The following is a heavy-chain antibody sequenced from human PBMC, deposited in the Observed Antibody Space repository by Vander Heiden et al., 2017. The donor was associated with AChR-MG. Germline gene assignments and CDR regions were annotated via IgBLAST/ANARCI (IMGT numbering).Heavy chain of an antibody. D-gene: IGHD3-10*01. J-gene: IGHJ4*02. CDR2: ISYDGSNK. CDR1: GFTFSGYG. Sequence: QVQLVESGGCVVQPGRSLRLSCAASGFTFSGYGMHWVRQAPGKGLEWVAVISYDGSNKYYADSVKGRFTISRDNSKNTLYLQMNSLRAEDTAVYYCAKDRYGSGSYPLIDYWGQGTLVTVSS. CDR3: AKDRYGSGSYPLIDY. V-gene: IGHV3-30*18.